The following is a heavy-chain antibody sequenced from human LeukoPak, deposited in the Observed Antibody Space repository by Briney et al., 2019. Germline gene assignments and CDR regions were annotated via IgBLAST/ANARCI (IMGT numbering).Heavy chain of an antibody. Sequence: SETLSLTCAVSGGSISSSSYYWDWIRQPPGKGLEWIASIYYSGSTYYNPSLKSRVTISVDTSKNQFSLKLSSVAAADTAVYYCARNRSPPLNYYYYYMDVWGKGTTVTISS. CDR1: GGSISSSSYY. CDR2: IYYSGST. CDR3: ARNRSPPLNYYYYYMDV. V-gene: IGHV4-39*01. D-gene: IGHD1-14*01. J-gene: IGHJ6*03.